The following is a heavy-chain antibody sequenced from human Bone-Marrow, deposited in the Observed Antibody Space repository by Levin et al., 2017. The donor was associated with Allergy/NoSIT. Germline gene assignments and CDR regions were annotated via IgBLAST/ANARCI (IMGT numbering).Heavy chain of an antibody. CDR3: AHRTSACDGDSCYGWFDP. D-gene: IGHD2-15*01. Sequence: SGPTLVKPTQTLTLTCNVSGFSLSTIGVAVGWIRPPPGKALEWLALIYWDDDKRYSPSLRSRLTITKDTSKNQVVLKLINMDPVDTATYYCAHRTSACDGDSCYGWFDPWGQGTLVTVSS. CDR1: GFSLSTIGVA. CDR2: IYWDDDK. J-gene: IGHJ5*02. V-gene: IGHV2-5*02.